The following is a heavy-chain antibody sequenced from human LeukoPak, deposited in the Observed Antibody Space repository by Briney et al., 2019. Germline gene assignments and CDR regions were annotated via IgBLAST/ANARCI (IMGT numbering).Heavy chain of an antibody. Sequence: PSETLSLTCTVSGGSMNNDYFTWIRQPAGKGLEWIGRIHSGGTANYNPSLMSRVTLSVDTSKNQISLRLTSATAADTAIYFCARRKRGSGGPFDYWGQGTLVTVSS. V-gene: IGHV4-4*07. CDR2: IHSGGTA. CDR3: ARRKRGSGGPFDY. J-gene: IGHJ4*02. D-gene: IGHD6-19*01. CDR1: GGSMNNDY.